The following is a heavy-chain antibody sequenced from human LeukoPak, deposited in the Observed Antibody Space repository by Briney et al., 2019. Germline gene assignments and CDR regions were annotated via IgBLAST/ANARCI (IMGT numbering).Heavy chain of an antibody. Sequence: SETLSLTCAVYGGSFSGYYWSWIRQPPGKGLEWIGEINHSGSTNYNPSLKSRVTISVDTSKNQFSLKLSSVTAADTAVYYCARSHYYGSGSYYFSYYGMDVWGQGTTVTVSS. V-gene: IGHV4-34*01. J-gene: IGHJ6*02. CDR1: GGSFSGYY. CDR3: ARSHYYGSGSYYFSYYGMDV. CDR2: INHSGST. D-gene: IGHD3-10*01.